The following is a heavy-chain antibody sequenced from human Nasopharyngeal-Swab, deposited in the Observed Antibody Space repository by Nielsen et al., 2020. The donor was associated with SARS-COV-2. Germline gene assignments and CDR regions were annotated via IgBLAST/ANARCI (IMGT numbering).Heavy chain of an antibody. V-gene: IGHV3-74*01. CDR2: MNSDGSRT. CDR3: ARVDVHDAFDV. CDR1: GFTFSSYW. D-gene: IGHD3-16*01. J-gene: IGHJ3*01. Sequence: GGSLRLSCAASGFTFSSYWMHWVRQAPGEGLVWVSRMNSDGSRTSYADSVKGRFTISRDNAENTLYLQMNSLRAEDTAVYYCARVDVHDAFDVWGQGTMVTVSS.